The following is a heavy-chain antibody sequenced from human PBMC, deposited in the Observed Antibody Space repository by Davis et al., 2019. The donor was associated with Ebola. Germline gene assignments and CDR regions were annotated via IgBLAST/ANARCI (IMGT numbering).Heavy chain of an antibody. Sequence: PGGSLRLSCAASGFILSDYYMTWIRQAPGKGLECLSYISRSGSTIYYADSVKGRFTISRDSAKNSMYLQMDSLRAEDTAVYYCTRHINWAFDYWGQGTLVTVSS. D-gene: IGHD1-1*01. CDR3: TRHINWAFDY. V-gene: IGHV3-11*04. CDR2: ISRSGSTI. J-gene: IGHJ4*02. CDR1: GFILSDYY.